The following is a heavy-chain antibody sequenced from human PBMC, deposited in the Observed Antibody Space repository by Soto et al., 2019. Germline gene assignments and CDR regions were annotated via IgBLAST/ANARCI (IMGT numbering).Heavy chain of an antibody. V-gene: IGHV4-59*08. CDR3: ARLAPQTDFDY. J-gene: IGHJ4*02. CDR1: GGSISSYY. CDR2: IYYSGRT. Sequence: QVQLQESGPGLVKPSETLSLTCIVSGGSISSYYWSWIRQPPGNGLEWIGYIYYSGRTNYNPSLKSRVSISVDTSQKQFSLKLSSVTAADTAVYYCARLAPQTDFDYWGQGTLVTVSS.